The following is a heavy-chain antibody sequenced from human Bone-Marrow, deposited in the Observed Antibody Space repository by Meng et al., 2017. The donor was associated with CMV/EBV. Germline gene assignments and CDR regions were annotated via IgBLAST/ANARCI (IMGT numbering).Heavy chain of an antibody. CDR2: IYPADSDT. J-gene: IGHJ5*02. CDR3: ARQLRYTNGWDTSGRFDR. CDR1: TLYNQW. Sequence: TLYNQWIGWVRQLPGKGLEWMGIIYPADSDTRYSPSFQGQVTISADTSITTAYLQWSRLKASDTAMYYCARQLRYTNGWDTSGRFDRWGQGTLVTVSS. D-gene: IGHD6-19*01. V-gene: IGHV5-51*01.